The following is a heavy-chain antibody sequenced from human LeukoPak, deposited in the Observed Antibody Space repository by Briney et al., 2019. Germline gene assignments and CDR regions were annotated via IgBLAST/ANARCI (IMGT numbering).Heavy chain of an antibody. V-gene: IGHV3-23*01. J-gene: IGHJ3*02. CDR1: GFTLSSYA. CDR2: ISGGHGGT. D-gene: IGHD2-21*02. Sequence: GGSLRLSCAASGFTLSSYAMSWVRQASGKGLEWVSSISGGHGGTYYADSVKGRFTISRDNSKNTLYLQMNSLRAEDTALYYCAKCLAVVTAVDAFDIWGQGTMVTVSS. CDR3: AKCLAVVTAVDAFDI.